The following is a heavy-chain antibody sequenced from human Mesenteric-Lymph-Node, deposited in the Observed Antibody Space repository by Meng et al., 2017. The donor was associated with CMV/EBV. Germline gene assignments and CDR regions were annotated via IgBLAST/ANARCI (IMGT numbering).Heavy chain of an antibody. CDR1: GGPISSYY. CDR3: ARHYSSSSWAFDY. J-gene: IGHJ4*02. D-gene: IGHD6-6*01. Sequence: SETLSLTCTVSGGPISSYYWSWIRRPPGKGLEWIGYIYYSGSTNYNPSLKSRVTISVDTSKNQFSLKLSSVTAADTAVYYCARHYSSSSWAFDYWGQGTLVTVSS. V-gene: IGHV4-59*01. CDR2: IYYSGST.